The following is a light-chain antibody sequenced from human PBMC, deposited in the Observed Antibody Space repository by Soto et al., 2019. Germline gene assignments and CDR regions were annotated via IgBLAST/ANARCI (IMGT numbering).Light chain of an antibody. CDR1: QSVIASY. CDR2: GAS. V-gene: IGKV3-20*01. J-gene: IGKJ5*01. CDR3: QQYNNWPPIT. Sequence: EIVLTQSPGTLSLSPGEIATLSCSASQSVIASYLAWYQQKPGQAPRLLMYGASRRATGIPDRFSGSGSGTDFTLTISRLEPEDFVVYYCQQYNNWPPITFGQGTRLEIK.